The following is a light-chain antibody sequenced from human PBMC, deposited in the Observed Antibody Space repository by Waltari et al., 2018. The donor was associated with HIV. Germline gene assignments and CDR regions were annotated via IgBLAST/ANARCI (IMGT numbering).Light chain of an antibody. Sequence: QSVLTQPPSVSGAPGQTVTISCTGSRSTIGAGYDIPWYQHLPGRAPKLLIYGNTNRPSGVPDRFSGSQSGTSASLVITGLQAEDEADYYCQSYDRSLSGGVFGGGTRLTVL. V-gene: IGLV1-40*01. CDR1: RSTIGAGYD. J-gene: IGLJ7*01. CDR2: GNT. CDR3: QSYDRSLSGGV.